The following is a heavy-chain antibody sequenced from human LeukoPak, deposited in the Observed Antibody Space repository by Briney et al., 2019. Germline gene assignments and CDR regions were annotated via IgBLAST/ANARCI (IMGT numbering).Heavy chain of an antibody. CDR3: AKGLAGTHAFDI. CDR2: IWYDGSNK. Sequence: GRSLRLSCAASGFTFSSFGMHWVRQAPGKGLEWVAVIWYDGSNKYYADSVKGRFTISRDNSKNTLYLQMNSLRAEDTAVYYCAKGLAGTHAFDIWGQGTMVTVSS. J-gene: IGHJ3*02. D-gene: IGHD1-1*01. CDR1: GFTFSSFG. V-gene: IGHV3-33*06.